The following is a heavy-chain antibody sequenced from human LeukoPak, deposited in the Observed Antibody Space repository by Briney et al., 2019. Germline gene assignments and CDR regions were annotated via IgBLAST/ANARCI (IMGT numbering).Heavy chain of an antibody. Sequence: ASVKVSCKASGGTFSSYAISWVRQAPGQGLEWMVWISAYNGNTNYAQKLQGRVTMTTDTSTSTAYMELRSLRSDDTAVYYCARTYYYDSTQDYWGQGTLVTVSS. CDR3: ARTYYYDSTQDY. D-gene: IGHD3-22*01. CDR2: ISAYNGNT. CDR1: GGTFSSYA. V-gene: IGHV1-18*01. J-gene: IGHJ4*02.